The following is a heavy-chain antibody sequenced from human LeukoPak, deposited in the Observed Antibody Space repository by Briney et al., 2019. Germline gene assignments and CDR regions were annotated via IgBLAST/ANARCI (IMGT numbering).Heavy chain of an antibody. CDR1: GFTFSSYS. CDR2: ISSSSSYI. D-gene: IGHD3-10*01. CDR3: ARESPGSGSYFQDDAFDI. J-gene: IGHJ3*02. V-gene: IGHV3-21*01. Sequence: MAGGSLRLSCAASGFTFSSYSMNWVRQAPGKGLEWVSSISSSSSYIYYADSVRGRFTISRDNAKNSLYLQMNSLRAEDTAVYYCARESPGSGSYFQDDAFDIWGQGTMVTVSS.